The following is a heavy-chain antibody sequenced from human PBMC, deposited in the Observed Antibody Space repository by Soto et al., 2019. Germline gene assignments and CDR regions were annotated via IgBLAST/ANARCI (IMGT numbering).Heavy chain of an antibody. J-gene: IGHJ4*02. CDR3: VKDPVSGGSGGAWFEY. CDR2: MSGNGGRI. CDR1: GFTFSNYA. V-gene: IGHV3-23*01. Sequence: GWSLRLSCAVSGFTFSNYAMTLVRQAPGKGLEWVSLMSGNGGRIVYADSVEGRFTISRDNSKNTLYLQMNSLRLEDTAVYYCVKDPVSGGSGGAWFEYWGEGTLVTVSS. D-gene: IGHD2-21*02.